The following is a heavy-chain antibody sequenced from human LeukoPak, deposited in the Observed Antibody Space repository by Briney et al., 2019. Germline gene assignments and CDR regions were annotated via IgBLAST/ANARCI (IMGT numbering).Heavy chain of an antibody. J-gene: IGHJ6*03. CDR3: ARREESSAGPFFYYYMDV. CDR2: IYYSGTI. V-gene: IGHV4-39*01. CDR1: GGSISSSNYY. D-gene: IGHD6-13*01. Sequence: PSETLSLTCTVSGGSISSSNYYWGWIRRPPGKGLEWIGNIYYSGTISYNPSLKSRVTISVDTSKTQFSLKLSSVTAADTAVYYCARREESSAGPFFYYYMDVWGKGTTVTVSS.